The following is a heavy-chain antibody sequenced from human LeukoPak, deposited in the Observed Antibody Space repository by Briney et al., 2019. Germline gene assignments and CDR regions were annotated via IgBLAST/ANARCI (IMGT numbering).Heavy chain of an antibody. Sequence: SVKVSCKASGGTFSSYAISWVRQAPGQGLEWMGGIFPIFGTANYAQKFQGRVTITTDESTSTAYMELSSLRSEDTAVYYCARDGPGMGDYYMDVWGKGTTVTVSS. V-gene: IGHV1-69*05. CDR2: IFPIFGTA. CDR3: ARDGPGMGDYYMDV. J-gene: IGHJ6*03. D-gene: IGHD1-26*01. CDR1: GGTFSSYA.